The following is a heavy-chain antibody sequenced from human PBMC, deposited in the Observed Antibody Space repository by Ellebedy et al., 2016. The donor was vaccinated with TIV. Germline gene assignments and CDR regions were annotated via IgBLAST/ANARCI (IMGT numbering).Heavy chain of an antibody. Sequence: MPSETLSLTCTVSGGSISKFSWSWIRQSPGKGLERIGNFYYSGSTKYNPSLRSRVTISVDTSKSQLSLKLSSVTAAGTAVYYCAREVAAGFLDYWGQGILITVSS. J-gene: IGHJ4*02. V-gene: IGHV4-59*12. D-gene: IGHD6-25*01. CDR3: AREVAAGFLDY. CDR1: GGSISKFS. CDR2: FYYSGST.